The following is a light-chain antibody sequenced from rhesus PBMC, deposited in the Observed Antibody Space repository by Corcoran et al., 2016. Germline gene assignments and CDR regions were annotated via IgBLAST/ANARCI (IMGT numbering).Light chain of an antibody. CDR2: EGS. V-gene: IGLV2-13*03. CDR3: SSYESSGTYI. Sequence: QAAPTQSPSVSGSPGQLVTISCTGTSIDIGGYNRVSWYQQHPGKAPKLMIYEGSKRPSGVSDRFSGSKSAKTASLTISGLQAEDEADYYCSSYESSGTYIFAIGTRLTVL. CDR1: SIDIGGYNR. J-gene: IGLJ1*01.